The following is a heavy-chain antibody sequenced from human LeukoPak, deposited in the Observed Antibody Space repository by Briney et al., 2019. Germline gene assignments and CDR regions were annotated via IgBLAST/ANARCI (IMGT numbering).Heavy chain of an antibody. CDR1: GFTFSSYA. Sequence: GSLRLSCAASGFTFSSYAMSWVRQAPGKGLEWVSAISGSGGSTYYADSVKGRFTISRDNSKNTVYLQMNSLRAEDTAVYYCAKVYYDFWSGYPAGAFDIWGQGTMVTVSS. CDR2: ISGSGGST. CDR3: AKVYYDFWSGYPAGAFDI. D-gene: IGHD3-3*01. J-gene: IGHJ3*02. V-gene: IGHV3-23*01.